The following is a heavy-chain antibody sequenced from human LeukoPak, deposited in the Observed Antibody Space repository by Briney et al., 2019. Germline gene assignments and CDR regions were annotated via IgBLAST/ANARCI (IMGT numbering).Heavy chain of an antibody. CDR2: ISGSGGNT. D-gene: IGHD3-10*01. V-gene: IGHV3-23*01. Sequence: GGSLRLSCAASGFTFSSYAMTWVRQAPGKGLEWVSSISGSGGNTYYTDSVKGRFTISRDNSKNTLYLQMNSLRAEDTAVYYCAKSPMVRGVIIAPFDPWGQGTLVTVSS. CDR1: GFTFSSYA. J-gene: IGHJ5*02. CDR3: AKSPMVRGVIIAPFDP.